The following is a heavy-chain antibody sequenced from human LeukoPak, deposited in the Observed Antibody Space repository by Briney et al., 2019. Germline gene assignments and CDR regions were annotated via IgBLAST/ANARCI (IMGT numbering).Heavy chain of an antibody. J-gene: IGHJ4*02. CDR1: GFSFSTTW. CDR2: IYSDSSRT. V-gene: IGHV3-74*01. D-gene: IGHD2-15*01. CDR3: TKDAGYASDY. Sequence: GGSLRLSCAASGFSFSTTWMYWVRQAPGKGLEWVALIYSDSSRTTYADSVKGRFTISRDNAKNTVYLQMSSLRVEDTAVYFCTKDAGYASDYWGQGILVPVSS.